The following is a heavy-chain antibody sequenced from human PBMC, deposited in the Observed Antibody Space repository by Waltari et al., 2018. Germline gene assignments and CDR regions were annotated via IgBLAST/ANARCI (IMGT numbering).Heavy chain of an antibody. CDR1: GCSVSSSHW. CDR2: IPQGVST. V-gene: IGHV4-4*02. J-gene: IGHJ4*02. D-gene: IGHD6-6*01. Sequence: QVQLQESGPGLVKPSGTLFLTCAVPGCSVSSSHWRSWVRPPPGKGLEWLGEIPQGVSTNYNPSLTSRLTISADKPNNHFSLTLSSVTAADTAVYFCARLGPYSSSSNWGQGTLVTVSS. CDR3: ARLGPYSSSSN.